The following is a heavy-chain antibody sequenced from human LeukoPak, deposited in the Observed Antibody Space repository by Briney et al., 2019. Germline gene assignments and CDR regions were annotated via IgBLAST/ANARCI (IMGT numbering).Heavy chain of an antibody. CDR3: AKDRDCSGGSCYSDY. CDR1: GFTFSAYN. D-gene: IGHD2-15*01. J-gene: IGHJ4*02. CDR2: ISGSGGST. V-gene: IGHV3-23*01. Sequence: GGSLRLSCAASGFTFSAYNMNWVRQAPGKGLEWVSAISGSGGSTYYADSVKGRFTISRDNSKNTLYLQMNSLRAEDTAVYYCAKDRDCSGGSCYSDYWGQGTLVTVSS.